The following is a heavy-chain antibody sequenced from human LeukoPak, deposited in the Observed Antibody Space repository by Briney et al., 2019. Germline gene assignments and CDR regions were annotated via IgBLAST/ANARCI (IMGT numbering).Heavy chain of an antibody. V-gene: IGHV4-34*01. CDR3: ARRNGDLTPYYYYGMDV. D-gene: IGHD4-17*01. Sequence: SETLSLTCAVYGGSFSGYYWSWIRQPPGKGLEWIGEINHSGNTNYNPSLKSRVTISVDTSKNQFSLKLSSVTAADTAVYYCARRNGDLTPYYYYGMDVWGQGTTVTVSS. CDR2: INHSGNT. CDR1: GGSFSGYY. J-gene: IGHJ6*02.